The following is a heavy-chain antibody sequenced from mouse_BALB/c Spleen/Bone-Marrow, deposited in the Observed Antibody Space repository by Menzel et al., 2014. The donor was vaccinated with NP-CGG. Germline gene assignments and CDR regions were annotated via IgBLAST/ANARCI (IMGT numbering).Heavy chain of an antibody. CDR1: GYTFTTYW. J-gene: IGHJ4*01. Sequence: QVQLQQSGAELAKPGASVKMSCKASGYTFTTYWMHWVKQRPGQGLEWIGYINPSTAYTDYNQKFEDKATLTADKSSSTAYMQLSSLTSEDSAVYYSARDLDYWGQGTSVTVSS. V-gene: IGHV1-7*01. CDR3: ARDLDY. CDR2: INPSTAYT.